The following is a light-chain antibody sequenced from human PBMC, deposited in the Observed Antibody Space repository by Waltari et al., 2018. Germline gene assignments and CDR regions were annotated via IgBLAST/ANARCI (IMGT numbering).Light chain of an antibody. CDR3: QSYGGSNRGV. V-gene: IGLV6-57*01. CDR1: MGSLVSHL. J-gene: IGLJ1*01. Sequence: FMLTQPRSVSEVPGTTVTISYSRTMGSLVSHLVLRFHQRPSSTPTPVIYEDNKRPSGVPDRSSCSIDSSSNSASLSISGLKTEYESDYYCQSYGGSNRGVFGTGTKVTVL. CDR2: EDN.